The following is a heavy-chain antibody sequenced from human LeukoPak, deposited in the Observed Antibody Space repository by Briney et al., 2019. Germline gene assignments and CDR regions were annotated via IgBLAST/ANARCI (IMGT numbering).Heavy chain of an antibody. J-gene: IGHJ4*02. Sequence: GGSLRLSCAASGFTFSSFAMSWVRQAPGKGLEWVSAISGSGVSTYYADSVKGRFTISRDNSKNTLYLQMNSLRAEDTAVYYCAIHFTAERYFGWSYFDYWGQGTLVTVSS. CDR1: GFTFSSFA. CDR2: ISGSGVST. V-gene: IGHV3-23*01. CDR3: AIHFTAERYFGWSYFDY. D-gene: IGHD3-9*01.